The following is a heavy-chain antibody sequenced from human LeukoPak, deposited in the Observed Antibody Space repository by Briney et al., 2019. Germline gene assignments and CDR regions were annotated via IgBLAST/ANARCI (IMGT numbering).Heavy chain of an antibody. CDR1: GYSLTSYW. Sequence: GESLKISCKGSGYSLTSYWIGWVRQMPGKGLEWMGIIYPGDSDTRYSPSFQGQVTISADKSISTAYLQWSSLKASDTAMYYCARTTPTYYDFWSGYSFMDVWGKGTTVTVSS. D-gene: IGHD3-3*01. J-gene: IGHJ6*03. CDR3: ARTTPTYYDFWSGYSFMDV. V-gene: IGHV5-51*01. CDR2: IYPGDSDT.